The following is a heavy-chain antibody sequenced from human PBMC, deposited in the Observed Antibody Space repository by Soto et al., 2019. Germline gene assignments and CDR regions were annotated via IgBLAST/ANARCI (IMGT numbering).Heavy chain of an antibody. CDR2: INLNSGDT. Sequence: QVQFVQSGAEVKKPGASVKVSCKTSGDTFPDSSMHWVRQAPGQGLEWMGWINLNSGDTNYAQKFRGRVTMTRDTSIITVYMELSRLKSDDTAVYYCARDLGGYDLYGPDTWGQGTLVTVSS. V-gene: IGHV1-2*02. D-gene: IGHD5-12*01. CDR3: ARDLGGYDLYGPDT. J-gene: IGHJ5*02. CDR1: GDTFPDSS.